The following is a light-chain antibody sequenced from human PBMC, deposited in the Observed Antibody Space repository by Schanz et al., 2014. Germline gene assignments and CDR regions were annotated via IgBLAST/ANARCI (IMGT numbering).Light chain of an antibody. V-gene: IGLV2-14*01. CDR1: SSDVGGYNY. Sequence: QSALTQPASVSGSPGQSITISCTGTSSDVGGYNYVSWYQQHPRKAPKLMIYDVSNRPSGVSNRFSGSKSGNTAYLTISGLQAEDEDDYYCSSYTSSSTLVFGGGTKLTVL. J-gene: IGLJ2*01. CDR2: DVS. CDR3: SSYTSSSTLV.